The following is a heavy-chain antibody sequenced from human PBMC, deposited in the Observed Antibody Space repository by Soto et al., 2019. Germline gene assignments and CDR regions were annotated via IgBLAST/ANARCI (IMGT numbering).Heavy chain of an antibody. V-gene: IGHV1-18*01. CDR1: GYTFTSYG. Sequence: QVQLVQSGAEVKKPGASVKVSCKASGYTFTSYGISWVRQAPGQGLEWMGWISAYNGNTNYAQKLQGRVTMTTDTSTSTADMELRSLRSDDTAVYYCASSCCGHASSRSFDYWGQGTLVTVSS. D-gene: IGHD2-2*01. CDR2: ISAYNGNT. CDR3: ASSCCGHASSRSFDY. J-gene: IGHJ4*02.